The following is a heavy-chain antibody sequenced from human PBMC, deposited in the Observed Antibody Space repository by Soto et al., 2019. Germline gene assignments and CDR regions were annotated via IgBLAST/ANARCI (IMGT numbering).Heavy chain of an antibody. D-gene: IGHD2-15*01. CDR2: IRSKAYGGTT. J-gene: IGHJ3*02. CDR1: GFTFGDYA. V-gene: IGHV3-49*03. CDR3: TRERGYCSGGSCSYIDAFEI. Sequence: GGSLRLSCTASGFTFGDYAMSWFRQAPGKGLEWVGFIRSKAYGGTTEYAASVKGRFTISRDDSKSIAYLQMNSLKTEDTAVYYCTRERGYCSGGSCSYIDAFEIWGQGTMVTVSS.